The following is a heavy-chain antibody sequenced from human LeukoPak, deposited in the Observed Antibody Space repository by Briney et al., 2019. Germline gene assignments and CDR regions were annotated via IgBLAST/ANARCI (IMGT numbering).Heavy chain of an antibody. CDR3: ARDGQYYDSSGYLDY. V-gene: IGHV1-18*01. Sequence: ASVKVSCKASGYTFTSYGISWVRQAPGQGLEWMGWISAYNGNTNYAQKLQGRVTMTTDTSTSTAYMELRSLRSDDTAVYYCARDGQYYDSSGYLDYWGQGTLVTVSS. CDR1: GYTFTSYG. CDR2: ISAYNGNT. D-gene: IGHD3-22*01. J-gene: IGHJ4*02.